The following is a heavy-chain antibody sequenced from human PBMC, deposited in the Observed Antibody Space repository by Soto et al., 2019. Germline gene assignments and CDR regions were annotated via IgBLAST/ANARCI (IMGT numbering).Heavy chain of an antibody. V-gene: IGHV3-21*06. CDR3: ARESEDLTSNFDY. J-gene: IGHJ4*02. CDR1: GFTFTRYS. CDR2: ISSTTNYI. Sequence: GGSLRLSCAASGFTFTRYSINWVRQAPGKGLEWVSSISSTTNYIYYGDSMKGRFTISRDNAKNSLYLEMNSLRAEDTAVYYCARESEDLTSNFDYWGQGTLVIVSS.